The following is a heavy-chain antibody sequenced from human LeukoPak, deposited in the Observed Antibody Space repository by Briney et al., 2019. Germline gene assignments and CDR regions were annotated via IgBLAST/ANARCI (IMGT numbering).Heavy chain of an antibody. D-gene: IGHD2-2*01. J-gene: IGHJ4*02. CDR1: GGSFSGYY. V-gene: IGHV4-34*01. CDR2: INYSEYT. Sequence: PSETLSLTCAVYGGSFSGYYWNWIRQPPGKGLEWIGEINYSEYTNYNPSLKSRVTISIDTSKIQFSLKLSSVTAADTAVYYCARARIVVVPAMRYHFDYWGQGTLVTVPS. CDR3: ARARIVVVPAMRYHFDY.